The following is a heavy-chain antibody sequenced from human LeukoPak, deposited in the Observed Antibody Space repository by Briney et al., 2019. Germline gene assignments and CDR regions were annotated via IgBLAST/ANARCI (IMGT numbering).Heavy chain of an antibody. D-gene: IGHD2-2*01. J-gene: IGHJ3*02. CDR1: GFTFTSYG. Sequence: GGSLRLSCAASGFTFTSYGMHWVRQAPGKGLEWVAFIRYDGSNKYYADSVKGRVTISRDNSKNTLYLQMNSLRAEDTAVYYCAKGYCSSTSCLDAFDIWGQGTMVTVSS. CDR3: AKGYCSSTSCLDAFDI. CDR2: IRYDGSNK. V-gene: IGHV3-30*02.